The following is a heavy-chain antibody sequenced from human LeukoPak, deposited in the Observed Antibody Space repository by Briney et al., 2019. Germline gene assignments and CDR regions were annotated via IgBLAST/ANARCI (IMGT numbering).Heavy chain of an antibody. Sequence: GGSLRLSCAASGFTFSSYAMSWVRQAPGKGLEWVSAISGSGGSTYYADSVKGRFTISRDNAKNSLYLQMNSLRAEDTAVYYCARVATGDYPYYFDYWGQGTLVTVSS. J-gene: IGHJ4*02. CDR1: GFTFSSYA. CDR2: ISGSGGST. V-gene: IGHV3-23*01. CDR3: ARVATGDYPYYFDY. D-gene: IGHD4-17*01.